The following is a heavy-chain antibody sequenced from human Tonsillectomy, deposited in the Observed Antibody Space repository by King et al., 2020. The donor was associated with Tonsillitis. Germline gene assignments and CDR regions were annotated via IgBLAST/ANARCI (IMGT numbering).Heavy chain of an antibody. D-gene: IGHD6-6*01. CDR1: GGTFSSYA. CDR3: ARSQEYSSSLFVY. CDR2: IIPILGIA. J-gene: IGHJ4*02. Sequence: QLVQSGAEVKKPGSSVKVSCKSSGGTFSSYAISWVRQAPGQGLEWMGRIIPILGIANYAQKFQGRVTITADKSTSTAYMALSSLRSEDTAVYYCARSQEYSSSLFVYWGQGTLVTVSS. V-gene: IGHV1-69*04.